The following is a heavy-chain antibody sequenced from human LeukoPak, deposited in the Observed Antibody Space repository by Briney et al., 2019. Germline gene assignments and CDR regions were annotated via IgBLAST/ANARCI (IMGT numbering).Heavy chain of an antibody. Sequence: GGSLRLSCAASGFTFSSYSMNWVRQAPGKGLEWVSYISSSSSTIYYADSVKGRFTISRDNAKNSLYLQMNSLRAEDTAVYYCAKKGGSDYYYYYMDVWGKGTTVTVSS. CDR2: ISSSSSTI. CDR1: GFTFSSYS. D-gene: IGHD2-15*01. CDR3: AKKGGSDYYYYYMDV. V-gene: IGHV3-48*04. J-gene: IGHJ6*03.